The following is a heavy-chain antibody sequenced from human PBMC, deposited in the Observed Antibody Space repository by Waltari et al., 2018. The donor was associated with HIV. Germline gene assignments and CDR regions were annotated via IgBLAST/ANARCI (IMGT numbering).Heavy chain of an antibody. CDR3: AKDSSTSRYYFYGMDV. CDR1: GFNFDDYA. CDR2: ISWNSGSI. D-gene: IGHD2-2*01. Sequence: EVQLVESGGGLVQPGRSLRLSCAASGFNFDDYAMHWVRQAPGKGLEWVSGISWNSGSIGYADSVKGRFTISRDNAKNSLYLQMNSLRGEDTALYYCAKDSSTSRYYFYGMDVWGQGTTVTVSS. V-gene: IGHV3-9*01. J-gene: IGHJ6*02.